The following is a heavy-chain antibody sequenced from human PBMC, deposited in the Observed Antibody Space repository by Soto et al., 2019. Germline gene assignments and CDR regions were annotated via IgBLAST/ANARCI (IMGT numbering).Heavy chain of an antibody. J-gene: IGHJ5*02. CDR2: IYWDDDK. V-gene: IGHV2-5*02. Sequence: PXXAKPTPTLTLTCTFSGFSLHTSAAGVVWTRQTRGQAAEWLALIYWDDDKLYSPSLKRRLTITKDTSKNQVVLKLTPMDPVDTATYYCAHYSDWFDPWGQAALVTV. CDR3: AHYSDWFDP. CDR1: GFSLHTSAAG. D-gene: IGHD2-15*01.